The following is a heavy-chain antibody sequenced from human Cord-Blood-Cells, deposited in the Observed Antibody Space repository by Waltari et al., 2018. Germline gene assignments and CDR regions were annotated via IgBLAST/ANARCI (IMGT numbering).Heavy chain of an antibody. Sequence: QVQLQQWGAGLLKPSETLSLTCAVYGGSSSGYYSSWIPQPPGKGLEWIGEINHSGSTNYNPSLKSRVTISVDTSKNQFSLKLSSVTAADTAVYYCARVEEYYDFWSGYNSALFDYWGQGTLVTVSS. D-gene: IGHD3-3*01. CDR3: ARVEEYYDFWSGYNSALFDY. J-gene: IGHJ4*02. V-gene: IGHV4-34*01. CDR1: GGSSSGYY. CDR2: INHSGST.